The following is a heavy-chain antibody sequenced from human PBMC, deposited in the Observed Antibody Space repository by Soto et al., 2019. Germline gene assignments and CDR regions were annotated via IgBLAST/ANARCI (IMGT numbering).Heavy chain of an antibody. D-gene: IGHD4-17*01. CDR3: AKVDGFLRCGFDY. CDR1: GGTFSSYT. CDR2: IIPILGIA. V-gene: IGHV1-69*02. Sequence: ASVKVSCKASGGTFSSYTISWVRQAPGQGLEWMGRIIPILGIANYAQKFQGRVTITADKSTSTAYMELSSLRSEDTAVYYCAKVDGFLRCGFDYWGQGTLVTVSS. J-gene: IGHJ4*02.